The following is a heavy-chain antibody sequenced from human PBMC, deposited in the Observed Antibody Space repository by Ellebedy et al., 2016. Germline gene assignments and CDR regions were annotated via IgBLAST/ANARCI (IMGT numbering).Heavy chain of an antibody. Sequence: GESLKISCAVSGFTVSSNYMSWVRQALGKGLEWVSVIYAGGSTFYADSVKGRFTISRDNSKNTLYLQMNSLRAEDTAVYYCVNMGLTPPTWGQGTLVTVSS. D-gene: IGHD3-9*01. V-gene: IGHV3-66*01. CDR1: GFTVSSNY. CDR2: IYAGGST. J-gene: IGHJ5*02. CDR3: VNMGLTPPT.